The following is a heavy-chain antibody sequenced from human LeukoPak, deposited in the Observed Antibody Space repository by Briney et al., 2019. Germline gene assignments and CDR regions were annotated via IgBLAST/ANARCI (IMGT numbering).Heavy chain of an antibody. J-gene: IGHJ4*02. Sequence: GESLQTSCEGSGSIFTSYWIGWVRPLPGKGLEWMGIIYPGDSDTRYSPSFQGQVTISADKSISTAYLQWSSLKASDTAMYYCARREWELYFDYWGQGTLVTVSS. CDR1: GSIFTSYW. CDR3: ARREWELYFDY. D-gene: IGHD1-26*01. CDR2: IYPGDSDT. V-gene: IGHV5-51*01.